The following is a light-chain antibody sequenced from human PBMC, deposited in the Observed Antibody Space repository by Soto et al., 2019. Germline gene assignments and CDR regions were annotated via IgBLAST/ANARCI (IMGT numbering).Light chain of an antibody. CDR1: QTVSSSY. CDR3: QQYGSSPTT. Sequence: IVWTQPPRSLSLSPGERATLSCRASQTVSSSYLAWYQQKPGQAPRFLIYGASSRATGIPDRFSGSGSGTDFTLTISRLEPEDFAVYYCQQYGSSPTTFAQGTKVAIK. V-gene: IGKV3-20*01. CDR2: GAS. J-gene: IGKJ1*01.